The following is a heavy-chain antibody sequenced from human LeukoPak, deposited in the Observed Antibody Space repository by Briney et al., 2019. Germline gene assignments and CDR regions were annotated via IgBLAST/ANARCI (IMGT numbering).Heavy chain of an antibody. V-gene: IGHV3-30*18. D-gene: IGHD6-19*01. CDR3: AKDHGSGWFDY. J-gene: IGHJ4*02. CDR2: ISYDGSNK. CDR1: GFTFSSYG. Sequence: EGSLRLSCAASGFTFSSYGMHWVRQAPGKGLEWVALISYDGSNKYYPDSAKARFTISRDNSKNTLYLQMNSLRVEDTAVYYCAKDHGSGWFDYWGQGTLVTVSS.